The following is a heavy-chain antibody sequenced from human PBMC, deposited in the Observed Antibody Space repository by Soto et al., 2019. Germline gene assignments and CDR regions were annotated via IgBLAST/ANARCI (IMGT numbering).Heavy chain of an antibody. J-gene: IGHJ6*02. D-gene: IGHD3-10*01. V-gene: IGHV1-2*02. CDR2: VNPNSGGT. CDR3: AREGQRGSSCYYLFGSGTPSYGMDV. CDR1: GYTFTGYY. Sequence: ASVKVSCKASGYTFTGYYMHWVRQAPGQGLEWMGGVNPNSGGTNYAQKFQGRVTMTRDTSISTAYMELSRLRTDDTPVYYCAREGQRGSSCYYLFGSGTPSYGMDVWGQWTTVTVSS.